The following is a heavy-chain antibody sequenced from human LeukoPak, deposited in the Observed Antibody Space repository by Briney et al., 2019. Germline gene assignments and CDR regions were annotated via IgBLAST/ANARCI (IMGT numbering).Heavy chain of an antibody. CDR2: IYNSGST. Sequence: SETLSLTCTVSGGSISSGGYYWSWVRQHPGKGLEWIGHIYNSGSTSYSPPLKSRVTISIDTSKNQFFLRLSSVTAADTAVYYCARVSVTRPYYYFDYWGQGTLVTVSS. J-gene: IGHJ4*02. CDR3: ARVSVTRPYYYFDY. CDR1: GGSISSGGYY. V-gene: IGHV4-31*03. D-gene: IGHD4-4*01.